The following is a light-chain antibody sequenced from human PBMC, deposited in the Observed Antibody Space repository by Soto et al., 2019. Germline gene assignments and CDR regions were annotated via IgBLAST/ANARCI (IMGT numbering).Light chain of an antibody. CDR2: EVS. CDR1: SSDVGGYNY. V-gene: IGLV2-14*01. J-gene: IGLJ1*01. CDR3: SSYTSSSTPFV. Sequence: QSVLTQPASVSGSPEQSITMSRPGTSSDVGGYNYVSWYQQHPGKAPKLMIYEVSNRPSGVSNRFSGSKSGNTASLTISGLQAEDEADYYCSSYTSSSTPFVFGTGTKVTVL.